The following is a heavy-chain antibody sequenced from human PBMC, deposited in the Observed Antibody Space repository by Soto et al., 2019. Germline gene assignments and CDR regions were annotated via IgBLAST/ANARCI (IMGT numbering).Heavy chain of an antibody. J-gene: IGHJ5*02. CDR2: ISGSGAST. CDR3: AKSPSVVLVPSSLGGNNWFDP. Sequence: PGGSLRLSCAASGFTFSSYAMSWVRQSPEKGLEWVSAISGSGASTYYADSVKGRFTISRDNSKNTLFLQMNSLRAEDTAVYFCAKSPSVVLVPSSLGGNNWFDPWGQGTPVTVSS. D-gene: IGHD3-10*01. CDR1: GFTFSSYA. V-gene: IGHV3-23*01.